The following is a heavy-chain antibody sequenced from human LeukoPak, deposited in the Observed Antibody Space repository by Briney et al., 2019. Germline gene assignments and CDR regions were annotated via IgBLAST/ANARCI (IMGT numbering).Heavy chain of an antibody. CDR1: GFTFSSYS. Sequence: GGSLRLSCAASGFTFSSYSMNWVRQAPGKGLEWVSYISSSSSTIYYADSVKGRFTTSRDNAKNSLFLQMNSLRDEDTAVYYCARDSSSWYYFDFWGQGTPVTVSS. J-gene: IGHJ4*02. CDR3: ARDSSSWYYFDF. D-gene: IGHD6-13*01. CDR2: ISSSSSTI. V-gene: IGHV3-48*02.